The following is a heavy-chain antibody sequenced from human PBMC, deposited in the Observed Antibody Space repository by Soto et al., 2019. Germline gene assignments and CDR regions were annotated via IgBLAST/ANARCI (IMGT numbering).Heavy chain of an antibody. Sequence: GGSLRLSCAASGFTFNNYGMHWVRQAPGKGLEYVSGISNNGDHTDYANSVKGRFIISRDNSKNTVHLQMNSLRAEDTAVYYCAKDTSSSPYYMDVWGKGTTVTVSS. D-gene: IGHD2-2*01. CDR1: GFTFNNYG. V-gene: IGHV3-23*01. J-gene: IGHJ6*03. CDR3: AKDTSSSPYYMDV. CDR2: ISNNGDHT.